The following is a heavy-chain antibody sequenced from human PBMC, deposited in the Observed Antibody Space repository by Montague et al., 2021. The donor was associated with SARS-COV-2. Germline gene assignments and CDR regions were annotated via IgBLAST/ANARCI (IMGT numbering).Heavy chain of an antibody. J-gene: IGHJ5*02. CDR1: GGSMSDHY. Sequence: SETLSLTCTVSGGSMSDHYWAWIRQPPGKGLEWLAYINYSGGINSNASPKSRVTMSVDTSKNQFSLKLTSVTAADTAVYYCARAVSVRRAVNWFDPWGQGTLVTVSS. D-gene: IGHD3-10*01. V-gene: IGHV4-59*11. CDR2: INYSGGI. CDR3: ARAVSVRRAVNWFDP.